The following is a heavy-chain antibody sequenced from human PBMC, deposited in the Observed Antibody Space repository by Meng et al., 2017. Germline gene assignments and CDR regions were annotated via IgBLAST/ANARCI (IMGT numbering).Heavy chain of an antibody. CDR3: ARAIAVSGTGRFDY. D-gene: IGHD6-19*01. Sequence: QVQRVQAGGDEKKPAASVNVSCKAYGDTITTDAIHWVRQAPRQRLEWMGWINDSNSDTKYSQKLQGRVTMTRDTSASTVYIEVSSMRSEDTGVYYCARAIAVSGTGRFDYWGQGTLVTVSS. CDR2: INDSNSDT. V-gene: IGHV1-3*05. CDR1: GDTITTDA. J-gene: IGHJ4*02.